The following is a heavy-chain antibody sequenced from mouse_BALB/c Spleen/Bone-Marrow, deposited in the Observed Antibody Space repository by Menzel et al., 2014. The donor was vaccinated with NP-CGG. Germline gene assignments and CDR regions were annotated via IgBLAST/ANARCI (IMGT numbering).Heavy chain of an antibody. Sequence: VKLQKSGAELVKPGASVKLSCTASGFNIKDTYMHWVKQRPEQGLEWIGGIDPATGNTTYDPTFQGKSTITTDTSNNTAYLQISSLTAEDTAVYYCASYRYAWYFDVWGAGTTVTVSS. J-gene: IGHJ1*01. CDR3: ASYRYAWYFDV. D-gene: IGHD2-14*01. V-gene: IGHV14-3*02. CDR2: IDPATGNT. CDR1: GFNIKDTY.